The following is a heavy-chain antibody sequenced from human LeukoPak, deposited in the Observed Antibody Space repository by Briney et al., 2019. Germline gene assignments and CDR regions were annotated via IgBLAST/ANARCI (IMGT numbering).Heavy chain of an antibody. CDR2: IRSKAYGGTT. CDR1: GFTFGDYA. Sequence: GGSLRLSCTAAGFTFGDYAMSWVRQAPGKGLGWVGFIRSKAYGGTTEYAASVKGRFTISRDDSRSIAYLQMNSLKTEDTAVYYCTRDGSDWNYAFYYFDYWGQGTLVTVSS. J-gene: IGHJ4*02. V-gene: IGHV3-49*04. CDR3: TRDGSDWNYAFYYFDY. D-gene: IGHD1-7*01.